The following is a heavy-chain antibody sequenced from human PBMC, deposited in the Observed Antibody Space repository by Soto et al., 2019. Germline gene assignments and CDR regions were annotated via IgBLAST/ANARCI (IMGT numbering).Heavy chain of an antibody. CDR2: IYYSGST. CDR1: GGSSSSYY. D-gene: IGHD4-17*01. Sequence: SETLSLTCTVSGGSSSSYYWSWIRQPPGKGLEWIGYIYYSGSTNYNPSLKSRVTISVDTSKNQFSLKLSSVTAADTAVYYCARAHDYGDYQFDSWGQGTLVTVSS. V-gene: IGHV4-59*01. J-gene: IGHJ4*02. CDR3: ARAHDYGDYQFDS.